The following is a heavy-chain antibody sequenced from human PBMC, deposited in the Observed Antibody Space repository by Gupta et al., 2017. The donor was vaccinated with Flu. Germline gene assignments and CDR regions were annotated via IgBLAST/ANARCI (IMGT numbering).Heavy chain of an antibody. Sequence: GGSITNTLYYWGCIRLTPGQGLEWIGSISHSGDTFYNPSLKGRATMSLDTSKNQFSLNVNSVTVADTAVYYCAGRRDGYNLGVDYWGQGSLVTVSS. V-gene: IGHV4-39*01. J-gene: IGHJ4*02. CDR2: ISHSGDT. CDR3: AGRRDGYNLGVDY. D-gene: IGHD5-24*01. CDR1: GGSITNTLYY.